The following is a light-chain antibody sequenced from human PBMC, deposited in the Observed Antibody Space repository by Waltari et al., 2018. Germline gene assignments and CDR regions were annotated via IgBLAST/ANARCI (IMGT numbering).Light chain of an antibody. CDR1: QSVITYY. CDR3: QQYGTSPPLT. J-gene: IGKJ4*01. V-gene: IGKV3-20*01. CDR2: GAS. Sequence: EIVLPQSPGTLSLSPGERATLPCRARQSVITYYLAWYQHKPGQAPTLVIYGASTRAAGIPDRFSGSGSGTDFTLTISGLEPEDFSVYYCQQYGTSPPLTFGGGTKVEIK.